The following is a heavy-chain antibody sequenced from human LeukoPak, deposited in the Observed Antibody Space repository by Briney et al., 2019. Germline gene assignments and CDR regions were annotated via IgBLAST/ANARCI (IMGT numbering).Heavy chain of an antibody. CDR2: IYTSGST. V-gene: IGHV4-4*07. J-gene: IGHJ4*02. Sequence: SETLSLTCTVSGGSISSYYWSWIRQPAGKGLEWIGHIYTSGSTNYNPSLKSRVTMSVDTSKNQFSLKLSSVTAADTAVYYCARVRYYDSSGYYPLFDYWGQGTLVTVSS. D-gene: IGHD3-22*01. CDR3: ARVRYYDSSGYYPLFDY. CDR1: GGSISSYY.